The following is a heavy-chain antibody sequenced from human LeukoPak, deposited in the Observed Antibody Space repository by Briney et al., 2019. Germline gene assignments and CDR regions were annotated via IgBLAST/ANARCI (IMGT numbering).Heavy chain of an antibody. CDR1: GGSISSGGYY. V-gene: IGHV4-30-2*01. D-gene: IGHD2-2*01. CDR3: ARGRDCSSTSCYLNDAFDI. J-gene: IGHJ3*02. CDR2: IYHSGST. Sequence: SETLSLTCTVSGGSISSGGYYWSWIRQPPGKGLEWIGYIYHSGSTYYNPSLKSRVTISVDRSKNQFSLKLSSVTAADTAVYYCARGRDCSSTSCYLNDAFDIWGQGTMVTASS.